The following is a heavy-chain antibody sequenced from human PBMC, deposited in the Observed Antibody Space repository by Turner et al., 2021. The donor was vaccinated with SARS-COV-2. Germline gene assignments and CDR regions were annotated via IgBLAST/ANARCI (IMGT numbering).Heavy chain of an antibody. CDR1: GVSISSYY. V-gene: IGHV4-4*07. CDR2: IYTSGST. D-gene: IGHD2-21*01. Sequence: QVQLQESGPGLVKPSETLSLTCTVSGVSISSYYWSWIRQPAGKGLEWIGRIYTSGSTNYNPSLKSRVTMSVDTSKNQCPLKLSSVTAADTAVYYCAKEVIALPHNWFDPWGQGTLVTVSS. J-gene: IGHJ5*02. CDR3: AKEVIALPHNWFDP.